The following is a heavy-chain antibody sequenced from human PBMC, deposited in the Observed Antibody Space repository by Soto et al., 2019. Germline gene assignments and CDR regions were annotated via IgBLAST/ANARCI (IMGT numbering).Heavy chain of an antibody. CDR1: GYTFTSYG. V-gene: IGHV1-18*04. D-gene: IGHD3-3*01. CDR2: ISAYNGNT. J-gene: IGHJ6*02. CDR3: ASSSIFLSGYYYYGMDV. Sequence: ASVKVSCKASGYTFTSYGISWVRQAPGQGLEWMGWISAYNGNTNYAQKLQGRVTMTTDTSTSTAYMELRSLRSDDTAVYYCASSSIFLSGYYYYGMDVWGQVTTVTVSS.